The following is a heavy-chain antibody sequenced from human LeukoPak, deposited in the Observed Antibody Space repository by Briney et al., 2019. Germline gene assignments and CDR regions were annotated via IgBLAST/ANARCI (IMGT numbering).Heavy chain of an antibody. CDR2: ISAYNGNT. J-gene: IGHJ6*03. CDR1: GYTFTSYG. V-gene: IGHV1-18*01. D-gene: IGHD5-12*01. Sequence: ASVKVSCKASGYTFTSYGISWVRQAPGQGLEWMGWISAYNGNTNYAQKLQGRVTMTTDTSTSTAYMELRSLRSDDTAVYYCATDVGGYDAYYYMDVWGKGTTVTVSS. CDR3: ATDVGGYDAYYYMDV.